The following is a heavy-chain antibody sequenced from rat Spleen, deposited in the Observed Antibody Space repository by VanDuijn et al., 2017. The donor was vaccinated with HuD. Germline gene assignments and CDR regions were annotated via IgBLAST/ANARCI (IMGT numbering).Heavy chain of an antibody. D-gene: IGHD5-1*01. J-gene: IGHJ3*01. CDR1: GFSLSSYG. CDR2: IWSGGST. CDR3: TRANSLDY. Sequence: QVQLKESGPGRVQPSQTLSLTCTVSGFSLSSYGVSWVRQPPGKGLEWIGAIWSGGSTDYNSALKSRLSISRDTSKNQVFLKMNSLQTDDTGTYYCTRANSLDYWGQGTLVTVSS. V-gene: IGHV2-4*01.